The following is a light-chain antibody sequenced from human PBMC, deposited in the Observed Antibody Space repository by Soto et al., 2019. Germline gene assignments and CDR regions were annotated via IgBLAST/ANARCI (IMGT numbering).Light chain of an antibody. CDR1: SSNIGNNY. CDR2: DNN. V-gene: IGLV1-51*01. CDR3: GTLDSSLSAVV. J-gene: IGLJ2*01. Sequence: QSVLTQPPSLSAAPGQKVTISCSGSSSNIGNNYVSWYQQLPGTAPQLLIYDNNKRPSGIPDRFAGSKSGTSATLGITGLQTGDEAYYYCGTLDSSLSAVVFGGGTKLTVL.